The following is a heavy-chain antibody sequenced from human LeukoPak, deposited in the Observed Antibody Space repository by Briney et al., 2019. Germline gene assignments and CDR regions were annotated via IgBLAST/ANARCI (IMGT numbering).Heavy chain of an antibody. CDR1: GFTFRSYN. CDR3: ASFNVINYFDP. J-gene: IGHJ5*02. CDR2: ISYSSTTI. D-gene: IGHD2/OR15-2a*01. Sequence: GGSLRLSCAASGFTFRSYNMNWVRQAPEKGLEWVSYISYSSTTIYYADSVKGRFTISRDNAKNSLYLQTNNLRAKHTAIYYCASFNVINYFDPRGQGTLVTVSS. V-gene: IGHV3-48*01.